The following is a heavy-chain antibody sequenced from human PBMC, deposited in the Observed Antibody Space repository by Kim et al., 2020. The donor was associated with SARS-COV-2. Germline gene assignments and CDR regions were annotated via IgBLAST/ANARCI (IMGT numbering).Heavy chain of an antibody. V-gene: IGHV1-24*01. J-gene: IGHJ5*02. CDR2: FDPEDGET. CDR1: GYTLTELS. Sequence: ASVKVSCKVSGYTLTELSMHWVRQAPGKGLEWMGGFDPEDGETIYAQKFQGRLPMPEDTSTDTADMELSSLRSEDTAVYYCAGVPAAIFPGRLRFDPWGQGTLVTVSS. D-gene: IGHD2-2*01. CDR3: AGVPAAIFPGRLRFDP.